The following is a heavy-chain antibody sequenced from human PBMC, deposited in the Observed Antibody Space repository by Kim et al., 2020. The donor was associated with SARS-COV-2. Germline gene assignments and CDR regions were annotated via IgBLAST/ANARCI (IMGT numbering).Heavy chain of an antibody. J-gene: IGHJ5*02. CDR1: GGTFSSYA. CDR3: ARAGWSHCSGGSCYRWFDP. Sequence: SVKVSCKASGGTFSSYAISWVRQAPGQGLEWMGGIIPIFGTANYAQKFQGRVTITADESTSTAYMELSSLRSEDTAVYYCARAGWSHCSGGSCYRWFDPWGQGTLVTVSS. CDR2: IIPIFGTA. D-gene: IGHD2-15*01. V-gene: IGHV1-69*13.